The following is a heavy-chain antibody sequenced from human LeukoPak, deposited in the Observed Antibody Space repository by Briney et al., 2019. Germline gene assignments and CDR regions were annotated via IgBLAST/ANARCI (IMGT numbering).Heavy chain of an antibody. Sequence: SETLSLTCAVYGGSFSGYYWSWIRQPPGKGLEWIGEINHSGSTNYNPSLKSRVTISVDTSKNQLSLKLSSVTAADTAVYYCAREYCSSTSCYTGTFDYWGQGTLVTVSS. CDR1: GGSFSGYY. J-gene: IGHJ4*02. V-gene: IGHV4-34*01. CDR2: INHSGST. CDR3: AREYCSSTSCYTGTFDY. D-gene: IGHD2-2*02.